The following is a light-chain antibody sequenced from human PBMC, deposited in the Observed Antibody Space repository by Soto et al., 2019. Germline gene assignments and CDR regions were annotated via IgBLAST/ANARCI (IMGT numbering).Light chain of an antibody. CDR3: CSYAGTYTYV. Sequence: QSVLTQPRSVSGSPGQSVTISCTGTSSDVGGYNYVSWYQQHPGKAPKLMIYDVSKRPSGVPDRFSGSKSGNTASLTISGLQAEDEADYSCCSYAGTYTYVFGTGTKLTVL. CDR1: SSDVGGYNY. V-gene: IGLV2-11*01. CDR2: DVS. J-gene: IGLJ1*01.